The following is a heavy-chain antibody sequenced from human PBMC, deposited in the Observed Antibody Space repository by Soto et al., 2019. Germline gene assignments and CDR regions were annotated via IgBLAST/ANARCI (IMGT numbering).Heavy chain of an antibody. CDR2: FDPEDGET. J-gene: IGHJ6*03. CDR3: ATAHTHGSGSVYYYYYYMDV. V-gene: IGHV1-24*01. Sequence: GASVKVSCKVSGYTLTELSMHWVRQATGKGLEWMGGFDPEDGETIYAQKFQGRVTMTEDTSTDTAYMELSSLRSEDTAVYYCATAHTHGSGSVYYYYYYMDVWGKGTTVTVSS. CDR1: GYTLTELS. D-gene: IGHD3-10*01.